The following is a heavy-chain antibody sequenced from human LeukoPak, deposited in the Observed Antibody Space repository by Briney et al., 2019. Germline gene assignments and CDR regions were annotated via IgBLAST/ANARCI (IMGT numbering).Heavy chain of an antibody. J-gene: IGHJ4*02. Sequence: GGSLRLSCAASGFTFSSYAMSWVRQAPGKGLEWVSAISGSGGSTYYADSVKGRFTISRDNANNSLYLQMNSLRAEDTAVYYCARTREQWQVLDYWGQGTLVIVSS. V-gene: IGHV3-23*01. D-gene: IGHD6-19*01. CDR2: ISGSGGST. CDR3: ARTREQWQVLDY. CDR1: GFTFSSYA.